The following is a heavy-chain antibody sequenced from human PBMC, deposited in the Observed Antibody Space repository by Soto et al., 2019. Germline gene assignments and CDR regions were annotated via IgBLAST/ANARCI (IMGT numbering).Heavy chain of an antibody. CDR2: ISAYNGNT. Sequence: ASVKVSCKASGYTFTSYGISWVRQAPGQGLEWMGWISAYNGNTNYAQKLQGRVTMTTDTSTSTAYMELRSLRSDDTAVYYCARALMYYDFCSGYKYYYSFDLWGQGTMVTVSS. CDR1: GYTFTSYG. V-gene: IGHV1-18*04. CDR3: ARALMYYDFCSGYKYYYSFDL. J-gene: IGHJ6*02. D-gene: IGHD3-3*01.